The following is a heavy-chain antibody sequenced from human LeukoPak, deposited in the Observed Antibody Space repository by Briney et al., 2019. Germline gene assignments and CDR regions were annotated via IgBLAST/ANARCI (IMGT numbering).Heavy chain of an antibody. V-gene: IGHV4-59*01. CDR3: ARVGSSGRYFGGFEY. D-gene: IGHD6-19*01. J-gene: IGHJ4*02. Sequence: SETLSLTCTVSGGPISSYYWSWIRQPPGKGLEWIGYIYYSGSTNYNPSLKSRVTISVDTSKNQFSLKLSSVTAADTAVYYCARVGSSGRYFGGFEYWGQGTLVTVSS. CDR2: IYYSGST. CDR1: GGPISSYY.